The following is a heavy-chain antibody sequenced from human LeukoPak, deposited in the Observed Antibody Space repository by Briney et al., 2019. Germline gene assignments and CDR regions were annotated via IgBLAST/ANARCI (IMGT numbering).Heavy chain of an antibody. CDR1: GGSISSYY. V-gene: IGHV4-59*01. CDR2: IYYSGST. D-gene: IGHD2-15*01. J-gene: IGHJ6*04. Sequence: SETLSLTCTVSGGSISSYYWSWIRQPPGKGLEWIGYIYYSGSTNYNPSLKSRVTISVDTSKNQFSLKLSSVTAADTAVYYCAGDRGVVVVAARSYYYYYGMDVWGKGTTVTVSS. CDR3: AGDRGVVVVAARSYYYYYGMDV.